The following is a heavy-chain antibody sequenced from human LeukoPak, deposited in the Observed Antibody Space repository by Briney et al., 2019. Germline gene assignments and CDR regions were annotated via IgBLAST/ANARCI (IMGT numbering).Heavy chain of an antibody. D-gene: IGHD6-13*01. Sequence: PGGSLRLSCAASGFTFSSYAMSWVRQAPGRGLEWVASIKDDGSEKNYVDSVKGRFTISRDNANKSLCLQMNSLRAEDTAVYYCVAAGGYWGQGALVTVSS. J-gene: IGHJ4*02. CDR1: GFTFSSYA. CDR3: VAAGGY. CDR2: IKDDGSEK. V-gene: IGHV3-7*05.